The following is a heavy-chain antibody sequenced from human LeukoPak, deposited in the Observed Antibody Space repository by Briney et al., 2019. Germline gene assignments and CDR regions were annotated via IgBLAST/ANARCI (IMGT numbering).Heavy chain of an antibody. Sequence: GGSLRLSCSASGFSFSSFWMHWVRQAPGKGLVWVSRIISDGSSTDYADSVKGRFTISRDNAKNTLYLQMNSLRAEDTAVYYCARERGNYHGPYNWFDPWGQGTLVTVSS. CDR1: GFSFSSFW. V-gene: IGHV3-74*01. CDR2: IISDGSST. CDR3: ARERGNYHGPYNWFDP. J-gene: IGHJ5*02. D-gene: IGHD1-26*01.